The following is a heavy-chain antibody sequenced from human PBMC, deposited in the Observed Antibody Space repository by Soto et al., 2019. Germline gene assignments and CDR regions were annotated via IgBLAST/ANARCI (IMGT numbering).Heavy chain of an antibody. D-gene: IGHD5-12*01. Sequence: GESQKISYKRSGDRFTRYWIGWVRQMPGKGLEWMGIIFPGDAETRYSPSFQGHITISADKSISTAYLRWSSLKASDTGMYYCATPGGFGMDVWGQGTTVTVSS. J-gene: IGHJ6*02. V-gene: IGHV5-51*01. CDR1: GDRFTRYW. CDR3: ATPGGFGMDV. CDR2: IFPGDAET.